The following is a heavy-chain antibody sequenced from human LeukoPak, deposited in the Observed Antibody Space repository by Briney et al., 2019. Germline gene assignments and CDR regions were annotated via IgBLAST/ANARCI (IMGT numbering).Heavy chain of an antibody. V-gene: IGHV4-30-2*01. D-gene: IGHD1-26*01. CDR3: ARSGSYEKPGDC. J-gene: IGHJ4*02. Sequence: SSETLSLTRTVSGGSISSGGYYWSWIRQPPGKGLEWIGYMYHSGSTYYNPSLKSRVTISVDRSKNQFSLKLSSVTAADTAVYFCARSGSYEKPGDCWGQGTLVTVSS. CDR2: MYHSGST. CDR1: GGSISSGGYY.